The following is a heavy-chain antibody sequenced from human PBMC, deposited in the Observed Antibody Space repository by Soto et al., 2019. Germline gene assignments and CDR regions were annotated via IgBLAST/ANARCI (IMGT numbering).Heavy chain of an antibody. Sequence: SETLSLTCTVSGASISSSSYYRGWIRQPPGKGLAWIGNIYYNGNINYNPSLESRATISLDTSKNQVSLRQTSVTAADTAVYFCARAPGGVNYLKVWGQGTLVTVSP. D-gene: IGHD3-10*01. J-gene: IGHJ4*02. CDR3: ARAPGGVNYLKV. CDR1: GASISSSSYY. V-gene: IGHV4-39*01. CDR2: IYYNGNI.